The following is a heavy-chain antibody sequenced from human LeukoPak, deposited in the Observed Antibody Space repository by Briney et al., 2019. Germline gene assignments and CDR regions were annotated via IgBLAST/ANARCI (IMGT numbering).Heavy chain of an antibody. J-gene: IGHJ4*02. CDR3: AKMQGYFDY. CDR1: GFTFSSYG. Sequence: GGSLRLSCAASGFTFSSYGMSWVRQAPGKGLEWVSAVTGGGDTTYYADSVRGRFTISRDNSKNTLYLQMNSLRAEDTAVYYCAKMQGYFDYWGQGTLVTASS. V-gene: IGHV3-23*01. CDR2: VTGGGDTT.